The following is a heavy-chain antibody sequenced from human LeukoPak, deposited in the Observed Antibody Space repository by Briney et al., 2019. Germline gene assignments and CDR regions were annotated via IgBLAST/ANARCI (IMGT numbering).Heavy chain of an antibody. J-gene: IGHJ4*02. CDR3: ARGHTAVTRHFDF. CDR2: ISSGSGAI. V-gene: IGHV3-21*01. Sequence: PGGSLRLSCAASGFTFSSYNMNWVRQAPGKGLEWVSIISSGSGAIFSADALKGRFTISRDDAKNLLYLDMNSLRAEDTAVYYCARGHTAVTRHFDFWGQGTLVTVSS. CDR1: GFTFSSYN. D-gene: IGHD4-17*01.